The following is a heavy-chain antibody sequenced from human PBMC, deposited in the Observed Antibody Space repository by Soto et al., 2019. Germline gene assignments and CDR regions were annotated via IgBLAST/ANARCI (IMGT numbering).Heavy chain of an antibody. J-gene: IGHJ4*02. Sequence: QVQLVQSGAEVKQPGSSVKVSCKASGGTFSSYTISWVRQAPGQGLEWMGRIIPILGIANYAQKFQGRVTITADKSTSTAYMELSSLRSEDTAVYYCARSSSGLPSYFDYWGQGTLVTVSS. D-gene: IGHD3-22*01. CDR1: GGTFSSYT. CDR2: IIPILGIA. V-gene: IGHV1-69*02. CDR3: ARSSSGLPSYFDY.